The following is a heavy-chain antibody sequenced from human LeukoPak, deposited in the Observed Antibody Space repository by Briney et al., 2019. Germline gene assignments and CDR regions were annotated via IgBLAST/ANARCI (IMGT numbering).Heavy chain of an antibody. Sequence: PSETLSLTCTVSGGSISSYYWSWIRQPPGKGLEWIGYIYYSGSTYYNPSLKSRPTVLIDTSKNQFSLNLRSVTAADTAVYYCAREYTLYRSGWFLDYWGQGTVVTVSS. J-gene: IGHJ4*02. CDR3: AREYTLYRSGWFLDY. CDR1: GGSISSYY. V-gene: IGHV4-59*12. D-gene: IGHD6-19*01. CDR2: IYYSGST.